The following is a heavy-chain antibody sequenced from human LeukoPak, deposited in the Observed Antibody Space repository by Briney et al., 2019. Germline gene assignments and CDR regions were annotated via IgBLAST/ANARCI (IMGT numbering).Heavy chain of an antibody. Sequence: SETLSLTCAVYGGSFSGYYWSWIRQPPGKGLEWIGEINHSGSTNYNPSLQSPVTISVDTSKNQFSLKLSSVTAADTAVYYCARTAASSSLWRGRFDPWGQGTLVTVSS. CDR2: INHSGST. J-gene: IGHJ5*02. CDR3: ARTAASSSLWRGRFDP. CDR1: GGSFSGYY. V-gene: IGHV4-34*01. D-gene: IGHD6-6*01.